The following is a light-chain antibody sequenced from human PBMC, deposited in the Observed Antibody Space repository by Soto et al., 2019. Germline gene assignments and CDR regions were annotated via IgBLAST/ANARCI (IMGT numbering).Light chain of an antibody. CDR2: AAS. V-gene: IGKV1-39*01. CDR1: QSISSN. Sequence: DIQMTQSPCSLSASVGDRVTITCRASQSISSNLNWYQQKPVKAPKLLIYAASSLQSGVPSRFSVSGSVTDLTLTISILQPEDFATYYCQQSYSTPFTFGQGTRLEIK. CDR3: QQSYSTPFT. J-gene: IGKJ5*01.